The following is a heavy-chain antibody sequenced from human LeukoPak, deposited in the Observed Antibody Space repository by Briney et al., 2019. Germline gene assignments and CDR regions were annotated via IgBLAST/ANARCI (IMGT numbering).Heavy chain of an antibody. D-gene: IGHD6-19*01. V-gene: IGHV1-18*01. CDR1: GYTFTSYG. CDR3: ARGGGLVPGTWFDP. Sequence: GASVKVSCKASGYTFTSYGISWVRQAPGQGLEWMGWISAYNGNINYAQELQGRVTMTTDTSTSTAYLELRSLRSDDTAVYYCARGGGLVPGTWFDPWGQGTLVTVSS. J-gene: IGHJ5*02. CDR2: ISAYNGNI.